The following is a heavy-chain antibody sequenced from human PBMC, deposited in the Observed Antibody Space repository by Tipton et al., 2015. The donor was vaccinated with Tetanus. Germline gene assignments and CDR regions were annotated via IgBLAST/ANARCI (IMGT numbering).Heavy chain of an antibody. CDR2: INTSGSS. Sequence: TLSLTCTVSGGSISSYYWSWIRQSAAMGLEWIGRINTSGSSDYNPSLKGRVTMSIDTSVNRFSLDLTSVTAADTAIYYCARASHFQWERVRLDYWGQGLRVTVSS. CDR3: ARASHFQWERVRLDY. V-gene: IGHV4-4*07. CDR1: GGSISSYY. D-gene: IGHD1-1*01. J-gene: IGHJ4*02.